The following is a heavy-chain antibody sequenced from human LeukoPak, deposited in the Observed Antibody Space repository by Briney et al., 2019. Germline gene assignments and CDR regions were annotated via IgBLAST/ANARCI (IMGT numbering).Heavy chain of an antibody. D-gene: IGHD3-10*01. CDR1: GGSFGGYY. CDR3: ASKSYYYGSGIYY. V-gene: IGHV4-34*01. Sequence: SETLSLTCAVYGGSFGGYYWSWIRQPPGKGLEWIGEINHSGSTNYNPSLKSRVTISVDTSKNQFSLKLSSVTAADTAVYYCASKSYYYGSGIYYWGQGTLVTVSS. CDR2: INHSGST. J-gene: IGHJ4*02.